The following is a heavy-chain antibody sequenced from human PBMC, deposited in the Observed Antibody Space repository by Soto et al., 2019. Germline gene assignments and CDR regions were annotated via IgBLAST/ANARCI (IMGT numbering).Heavy chain of an antibody. CDR1: VGNFNTYA. CDR3: AKEAGDH. V-gene: IGHV1-69*13. Sequence: SVKVSRKTSVGNFNTYALTWVRQAPGQGLEWIGGIIPMFDIKNVAQRFQGRVTLNADDSMTAAYMEMTSLRSDDTAVYYCAKEAGDHWGQGTLVTVSS. D-gene: IGHD3-10*01. CDR2: IIPMFDIK. J-gene: IGHJ4*02.